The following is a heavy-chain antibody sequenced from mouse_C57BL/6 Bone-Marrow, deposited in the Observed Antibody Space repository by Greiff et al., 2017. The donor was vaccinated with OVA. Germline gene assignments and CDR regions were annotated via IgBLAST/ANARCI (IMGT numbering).Heavy chain of an antibody. CDR1: GYTFTSYW. CDR3: AFAWFSY. J-gene: IGHJ3*01. V-gene: IGHV1-64*01. Sequence: QVHVKQPGAELVKPGASVQLSCKASGYTFTSYWMHWVKQRPGQGLEWIGMIHPNSGSTNYNEKFKSKATLTVDKSSSTAYMQLSSLTSEDSAVYYCAFAWFSYWGQGTLVTVSA. CDR2: IHPNSGST.